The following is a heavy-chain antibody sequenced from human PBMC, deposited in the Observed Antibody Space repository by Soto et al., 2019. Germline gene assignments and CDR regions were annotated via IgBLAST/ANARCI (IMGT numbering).Heavy chain of an antibody. CDR2: IYTSGTT. V-gene: IGHV4-4*07. J-gene: IGHJ4*02. CDR3: AREDYYDTGYYVV. CDR1: GRYMSDHC. D-gene: IGHD3-22*01. Sequence: SLTLPLTWAVAGRYMSDHCWSWIRTPAGERLEWIGRIYTSGTTYFNPSLKGRVTMSVDTSKNQFSLKLTSVTAADTALYYGAREDYYDTGYYVVWGQRTQVTVSS.